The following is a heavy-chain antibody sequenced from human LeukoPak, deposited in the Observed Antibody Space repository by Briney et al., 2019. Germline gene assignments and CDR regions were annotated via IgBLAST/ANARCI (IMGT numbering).Heavy chain of an antibody. D-gene: IGHD3-10*01. V-gene: IGHV4-39*01. CDR3: ASRLTHGSTSYYYGY. CDR2: IYNNGNT. J-gene: IGHJ1*01. CDR1: GGSISSSSYC. Sequence: SETLSLTCTVSGGSISSSSYCWGWIRQPPGKGLEWIGRIYNNGNTYYNPSLKSRVTISVDTSKNQFSLKVTSVTAADTAVYYCASRLTHGSTSYYYGYWGQGTLVSESS.